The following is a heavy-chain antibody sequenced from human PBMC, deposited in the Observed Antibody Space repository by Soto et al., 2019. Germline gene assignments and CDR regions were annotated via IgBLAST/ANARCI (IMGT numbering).Heavy chain of an antibody. CDR1: GFFLSNNW. J-gene: IGHJ6*02. CDR2: ISASGDYT. CDR3: ARSSGWRQVGVYNYGLDV. V-gene: IGHV3-11*06. Sequence: QVQLVESGGGWVKPGESLRLSCIGSGFFLSNNWMTWIRQAPGKGLEWVSYISASGDYTIYADSRKGRFTISRDNARNSLWLQINSLTAEDPAVYYCARSSGWRQVGVYNYGLDVWGQGTTVIVSS. D-gene: IGHD2-8*01.